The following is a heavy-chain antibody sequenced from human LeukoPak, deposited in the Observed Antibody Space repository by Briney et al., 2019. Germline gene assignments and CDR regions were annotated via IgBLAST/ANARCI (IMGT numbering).Heavy chain of an antibody. Sequence: ASVKVSCKASGYTFTNCYMHWVRQAPGQGLEWMGWINPNSGGTNYAQKFQGRVTMTRDTSISTAYMELSRLRSDDTAVYYCARGSGQQQLWFDPWGQGTLVTVSS. V-gene: IGHV1-2*02. CDR3: ARGSGQQQLWFDP. CDR1: GYTFTNCY. J-gene: IGHJ5*02. D-gene: IGHD6-13*01. CDR2: INPNSGGT.